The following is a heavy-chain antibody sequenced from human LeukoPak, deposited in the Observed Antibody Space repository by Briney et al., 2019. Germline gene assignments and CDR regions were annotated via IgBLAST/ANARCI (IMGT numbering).Heavy chain of an antibody. Sequence: SETLSLTCTVSGGSISSSSYYWGWIRQPPGKGLEWIGSIYYSGSTYYNPSLKSRVTISVDTSKSQFSLKLSSVTAADTAVYYCARTRYYYNSRSYGAPYYFDYWGQGTLVTVSS. V-gene: IGHV4-39*01. CDR3: ARTRYYYNSRSYGAPYYFDY. CDR1: GGSISSSSYY. D-gene: IGHD3-10*01. CDR2: IYYSGST. J-gene: IGHJ4*02.